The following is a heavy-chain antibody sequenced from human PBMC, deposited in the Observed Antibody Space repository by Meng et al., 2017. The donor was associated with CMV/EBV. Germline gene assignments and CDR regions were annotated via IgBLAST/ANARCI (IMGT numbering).Heavy chain of an antibody. D-gene: IGHD2-2*01. Sequence: LSLTCAASVFTFSIYWMSWVRQAPGKGLEWVANIKQDGSEKYYVDSVKGRFTISRDNAKNSLYLQMNSLRAEDTAVYYCARDTVVPATASYYFDYWGQGTLVTVSS. CDR2: IKQDGSEK. CDR3: ARDTVVPATASYYFDY. CDR1: VFTFSIYW. V-gene: IGHV3-7*01. J-gene: IGHJ4*02.